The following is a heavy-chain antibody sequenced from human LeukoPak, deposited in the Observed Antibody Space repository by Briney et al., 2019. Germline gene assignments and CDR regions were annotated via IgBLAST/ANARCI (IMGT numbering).Heavy chain of an antibody. CDR3: AKDHGSGSQIG. CDR1: GFTFSSYA. CDR2: IGASGT. D-gene: IGHD1-26*01. V-gene: IGHV3-23*01. Sequence: HPGGSLRLSCAASGFTFSSYAMTWVRQAPGKGLGWISGIGASGTYYADSVKGRFTISRDNSKNTLYLQMNSLRAEDTAVYYCAKDHGSGSQIGWGQGTLVTVSS. J-gene: IGHJ4*02.